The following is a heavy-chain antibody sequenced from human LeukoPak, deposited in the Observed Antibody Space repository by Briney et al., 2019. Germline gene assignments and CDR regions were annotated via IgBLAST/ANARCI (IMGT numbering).Heavy chain of an antibody. CDR3: ATDLSDQLVAFDI. V-gene: IGHV1-24*01. J-gene: IGHJ3*02. CDR1: GYTLSELS. CDR2: FDPEGGGT. Sequence: ASVKVSCKVSGYTLSELSMHWVRQAPGKGLEWMGGFDPEGGGTIYAQKFQGRVTMTEDTSTDTAYMELSSLRSEDTAVYYCATDLSDQLVAFDIWGQGTMVTVSS. D-gene: IGHD2-15*01.